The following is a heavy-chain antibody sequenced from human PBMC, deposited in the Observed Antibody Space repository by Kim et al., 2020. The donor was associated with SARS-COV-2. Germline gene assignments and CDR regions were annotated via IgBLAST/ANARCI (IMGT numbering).Heavy chain of an antibody. J-gene: IGHJ4*02. D-gene: IGHD2-8*01. CDR3: TRYKYAVYYFDC. V-gene: IGHV3-15*01. Sequence: DYAAPVKDRFTISRDDSKNTLYLQMNNLKTEDTAVYYCTRYKYAVYYFDCWGQGTLVTVSS.